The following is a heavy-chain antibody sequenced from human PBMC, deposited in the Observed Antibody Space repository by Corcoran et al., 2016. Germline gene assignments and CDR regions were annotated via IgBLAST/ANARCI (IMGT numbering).Heavy chain of an antibody. CDR3: AKEHSSSSGPYYYYGMDV. CDR2: ISWDGGST. D-gene: IGHD6-6*01. CDR1: GFTFDDYT. Sequence: EVKLVESGGVVVQPGGSLRLSCAASGFTFDDYTMHWVRQAPGKGLEWVSLISWDGGSTYYADSVKGRFTISRDNSKNSLYLQMNSLRTEDTALYYCAKEHSSSSGPYYYYGMDVWGQGTTVTVSS. V-gene: IGHV3-43*01. J-gene: IGHJ6*02.